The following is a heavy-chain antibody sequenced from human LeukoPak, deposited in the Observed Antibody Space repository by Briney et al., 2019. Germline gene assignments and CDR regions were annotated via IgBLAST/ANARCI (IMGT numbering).Heavy chain of an antibody. Sequence: GRSLRLSCAASGFTFGSYGMHWVRQAPGKGLEWVGRIKSKTDGGTTDYAAPVKGRFAISRDDSKKTLYLQMNSLKTEDTGVYYCSATGFGDLEGEGRGYFDYWGQGTLVTVSS. CDR1: GFTFGSYG. V-gene: IGHV3-15*01. J-gene: IGHJ4*02. D-gene: IGHD3-10*01. CDR3: SATGFGDLEGEGRGYFDY. CDR2: IKSKTDGGTT.